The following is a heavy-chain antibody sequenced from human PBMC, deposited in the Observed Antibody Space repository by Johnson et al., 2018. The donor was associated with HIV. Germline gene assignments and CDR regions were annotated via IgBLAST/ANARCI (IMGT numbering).Heavy chain of an antibody. CDR2: ISSSGTTK. D-gene: IGHD3-10*01. J-gene: IGHJ3*02. CDR3: AGGYGSGSGDAVDI. CDR1: GFTFKDYY. Sequence: QVQLVESGGGLVQPGGSLRLSCAASGFTFKDYYMNWIRQAPGKGLEWVSHISSSGTTKYYLDSVKGRFTISRDNAKNSLYLQMNSLRAEDTAVYYCAGGYGSGSGDAVDIWGQGTMVTVSS. V-gene: IGHV3-11*04.